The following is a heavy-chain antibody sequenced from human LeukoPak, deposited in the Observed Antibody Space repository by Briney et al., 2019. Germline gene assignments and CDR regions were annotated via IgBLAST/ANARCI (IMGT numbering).Heavy chain of an antibody. D-gene: IGHD2-21*01. CDR1: GFTFSDYY. CDR2: ISSSGSTI. V-gene: IGHV3-11*01. Sequence: PGGSLRLSCAASGFTFSDYYMSWIRQAPGKGLEWVSYISSSGSTIYYADSVKGRFTISRDNAKNSLYLQMNSLRAEGTAVYYCARSSLSVISTFDFDYWGQGTLVTVSS. CDR3: ARSSLSVISTFDFDY. J-gene: IGHJ4*02.